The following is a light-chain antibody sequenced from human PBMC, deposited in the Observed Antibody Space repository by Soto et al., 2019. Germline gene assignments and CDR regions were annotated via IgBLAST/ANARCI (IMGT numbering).Light chain of an antibody. CDR2: DAS. CDR3: QQHSKWPLT. J-gene: IGKJ4*01. Sequence: EIVLTQSPATLSLSPGERATLSCRASESISSYLAWYQQRPGQAPSLLIYDASNRATGIPARFSGSGSGTDFTLTINNLEPEDFAVYYCQQHSKWPLTFGGGTKVEIK. V-gene: IGKV3-11*01. CDR1: ESISSY.